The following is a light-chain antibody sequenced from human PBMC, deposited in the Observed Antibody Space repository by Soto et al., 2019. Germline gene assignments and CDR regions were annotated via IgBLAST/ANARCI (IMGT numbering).Light chain of an antibody. V-gene: IGKV3-11*01. CDR3: QQRSNWPPYT. Sequence: EIVLTQSPATLSLSPGESATLSCRASQSVSSYLAWYQQKPGQAPRLLIYDASNRATGIPARFSGSGSGTDFTLTVSSLEPADFAVYYCQQRSNWPPYTFGQGTKLEIK. CDR1: QSVSSY. CDR2: DAS. J-gene: IGKJ2*01.